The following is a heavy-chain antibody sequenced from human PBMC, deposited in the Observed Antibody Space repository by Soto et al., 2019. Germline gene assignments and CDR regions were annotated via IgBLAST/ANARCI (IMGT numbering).Heavy chain of an antibody. D-gene: IGHD1-7*01. J-gene: IGHJ4*02. CDR2: ITYDGSNK. CDR3: AKDRVSGTFYTPLGF. V-gene: IGHV3-30*18. CDR1: GFNFDNYG. Sequence: GGSLRLSCQASGFNFDNYGVHWVRQAPGKGLEWVAVITYDGSNKYYADSVKGRFTISRDNSKNTLSLHLNTLKPEDTAVYHCAKDRVSGTFYTPLGFWGQGTLVTVSS.